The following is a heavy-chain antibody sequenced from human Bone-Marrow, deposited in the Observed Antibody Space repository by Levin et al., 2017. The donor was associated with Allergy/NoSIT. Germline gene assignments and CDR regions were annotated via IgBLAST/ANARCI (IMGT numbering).Heavy chain of an antibody. J-gene: IGHJ4*02. CDR2: ISNDGNNQ. CDR1: GFTFSSYG. D-gene: IGHD3-22*01. Sequence: GGSLRLSCAASGFTFSSYGMHWVRQAPGKGLEWVAIISNDGNNQYYGDSVKGRFTISRDNSKNTLYLQMNSLRAEDTAVYYCAKGIYHDSRGYYYTIDYWGQGTLVTVSS. V-gene: IGHV3-30*18. CDR3: AKGIYHDSRGYYYTIDY.